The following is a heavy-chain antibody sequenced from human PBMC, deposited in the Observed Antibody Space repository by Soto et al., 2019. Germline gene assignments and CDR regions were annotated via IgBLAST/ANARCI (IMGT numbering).Heavy chain of an antibody. D-gene: IGHD3-16*01. CDR1: GGSVSSGDYY. CDR3: SRKSGSAYYFDY. V-gene: IGHV4-30-4*02. J-gene: IGHJ4*02. Sequence: SDTLSLTCVVSGGSVSSGDYYWTWIRQPPGKGLEWIGYIYHSGSTYYNPSLKSRLTISLDTSKNQFSLKLSSVKAADTAVYYCSRKSGSAYYFDYWGQGALVTVSS. CDR2: IYHSGST.